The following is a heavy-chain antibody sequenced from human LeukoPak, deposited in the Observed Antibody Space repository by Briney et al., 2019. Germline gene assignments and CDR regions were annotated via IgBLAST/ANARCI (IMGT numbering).Heavy chain of an antibody. V-gene: IGHV3-21*04. CDR1: GFTFSTYS. CDR3: AKDDSSGYYAYNYFDY. Sequence: GGSLRLSCAASGFTFSTYSMNWVRQAPGKGLEWVSSISSSSTDIYYGDSVKGRFAISRDNAKNSLYLQMNSLRAEDTAVYYCAKDDSSGYYAYNYFDYWGQGTLVTVSS. J-gene: IGHJ4*02. CDR2: ISSSSTDI. D-gene: IGHD3-22*01.